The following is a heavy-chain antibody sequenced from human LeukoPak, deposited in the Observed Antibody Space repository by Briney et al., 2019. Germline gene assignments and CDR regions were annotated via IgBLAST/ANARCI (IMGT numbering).Heavy chain of an antibody. V-gene: IGHV3-23*01. J-gene: IGHJ4*02. CDR1: KFTFRSYA. CDR3: AKDRYDFWSTYSSNPFDY. D-gene: IGHD3-3*01. CDR2: ISGSGGST. Sequence: GGSLRLSCAASKFTFRSYAMNWVRQASGKGLEWVSGISGSGGSTYYADSVKGRFTISRDNSKNTLYLQMNSLRAEDTAVYYCAKDRYDFWSTYSSNPFDYWGQGTLVTVSS.